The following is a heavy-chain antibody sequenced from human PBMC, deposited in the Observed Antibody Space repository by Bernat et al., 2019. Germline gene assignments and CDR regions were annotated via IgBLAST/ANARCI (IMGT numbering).Heavy chain of an antibody. CDR2: ISAYNGNT. CDR3: ARGSKVVVAAYYYYYYMDV. D-gene: IGHD2-15*01. J-gene: IGHJ6*03. V-gene: IGHV1-18*01. CDR1: GYTFTSYG. Sequence: QVQLVQSGSEVKKPGASVKVSCKASGYTFTSYGISWVRQAPGQGLEWMGWISAYNGNTNYAQKLQGRVTMTTDTSTSTAYMELRSLRSDDTAVYYCARGSKVVVAAYYYYYYMDVWGKGTTVTVSS.